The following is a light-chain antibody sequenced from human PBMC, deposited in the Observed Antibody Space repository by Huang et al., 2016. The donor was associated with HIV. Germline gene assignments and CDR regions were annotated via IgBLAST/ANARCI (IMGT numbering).Light chain of an antibody. V-gene: IGKV3-15*01. CDR1: QSLATL. J-gene: IGKJ5*01. CDR3: QQYYDWPPIT. Sequence: EIVMTQSPATLSLSPGESATLSCRASQSLATLLAWYQQAPGQAPRLLFAGTSVRATGVPARFSASGSGTEVTLTISGVQSEDIGVYYCQQYYDWPPITFGQGTRLEI. CDR2: GTS.